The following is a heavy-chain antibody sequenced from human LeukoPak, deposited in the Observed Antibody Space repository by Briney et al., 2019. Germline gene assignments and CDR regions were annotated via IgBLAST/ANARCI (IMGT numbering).Heavy chain of an antibody. V-gene: IGHV3-30*02. CDR3: AKDATAVPGTVYMDV. Sequence: GGSLRLSCAASGFTFSSYGMHWVRQAPSKGLEWVALIRYDGSNKYYADSVKGRFTISRDNSKNTLYLQMNSLRAEDTALYYCAKDATAVPGTVYMDVWGKGTTVTISS. CDR2: IRYDGSNK. D-gene: IGHD6-13*01. J-gene: IGHJ6*03. CDR1: GFTFSSYG.